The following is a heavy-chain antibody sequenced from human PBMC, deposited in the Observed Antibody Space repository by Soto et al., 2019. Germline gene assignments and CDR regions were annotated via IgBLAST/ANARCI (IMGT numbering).Heavy chain of an antibody. CDR3: ASRASIAVAGTISAHSGSYHIYTWFDP. CDR2: LYESGST. D-gene: IGHD6-19*01. Sequence: SETLSLTCTVSGGSMSRSRYYWGWRRAPPGKGLERIGCLYESGSTYYNRTLESRVTISGATSKKQFSLKLSSVTAADKAVYYCASRASIAVAGTISAHSGSYHIYTWFDPWGQGTLVTVS. CDR1: GGSMSRSRYY. V-gene: IGHV4-39*01. J-gene: IGHJ5*02.